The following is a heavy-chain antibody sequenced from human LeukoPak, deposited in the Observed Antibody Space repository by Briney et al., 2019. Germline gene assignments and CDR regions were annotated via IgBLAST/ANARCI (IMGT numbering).Heavy chain of an antibody. CDR2: IFFSGTT. Sequence: SETLSLTCTVSSVSLTNYYWSWIRQPPGKGLEWIGYIFFSGTTDYNPSLKSRVTISVDTSKNQFSLKMTSVTAADTAVYYCAGGITMIVLDYWGQGTLVTVSS. V-gene: IGHV4-59*03. J-gene: IGHJ4*02. D-gene: IGHD3-22*01. CDR3: AGGITMIVLDY. CDR1: SVSLTNYY.